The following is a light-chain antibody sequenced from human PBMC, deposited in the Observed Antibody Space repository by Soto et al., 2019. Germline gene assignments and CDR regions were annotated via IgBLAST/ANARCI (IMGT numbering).Light chain of an antibody. Sequence: QSVLTQPPSVSGAPGQRVTISCTGSSSNIGAGYDVHWYQQLPGTAPKLLIYGNSNRPSGVPDRFSGSKSGTSASLAITGLRAEDGVIFYCQSYDRTLGASYVLGTGTKPPS. CDR2: GNS. CDR1: SSNIGAGYD. J-gene: IGLJ1*01. V-gene: IGLV1-40*01. CDR3: QSYDRTLGASYV.